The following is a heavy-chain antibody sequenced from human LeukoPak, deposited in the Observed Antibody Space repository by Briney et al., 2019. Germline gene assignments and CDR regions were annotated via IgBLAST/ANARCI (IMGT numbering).Heavy chain of an antibody. Sequence: GGSLRLSCAASRFTFSNHGMNWVRQAPGKGLEWVSGIGHSTYYADSVKGRFTISRDNSKNTLYLQMTSLRAEDAAMYYCAKDKAAAMYGLFDPWGQGTLVTVSS. D-gene: IGHD2-8*01. J-gene: IGHJ5*02. CDR3: AKDKAAAMYGLFDP. CDR2: IGHST. V-gene: IGHV3-23*01. CDR1: RFTFSNHG.